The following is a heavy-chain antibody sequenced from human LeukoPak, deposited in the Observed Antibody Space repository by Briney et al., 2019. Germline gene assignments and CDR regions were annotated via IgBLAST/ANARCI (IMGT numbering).Heavy chain of an antibody. V-gene: IGHV4-59*01. D-gene: IGHD6-6*01. Sequence: SETLSLTCTVSGGSISTYYWNWIRQPPGKGLEWIGYIYHSGSTNYNPSLLSRVTISVDTSKNQFSLNLNSVTAADTAVYYCARGGAARLHFQNWGQGILVTVSS. CDR2: IYHSGST. J-gene: IGHJ1*01. CDR3: ARGGAARLHFQN. CDR1: GGSISTYY.